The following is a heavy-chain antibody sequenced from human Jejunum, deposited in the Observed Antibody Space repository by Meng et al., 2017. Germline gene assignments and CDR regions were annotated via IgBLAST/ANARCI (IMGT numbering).Heavy chain of an antibody. J-gene: IGHJ4*02. CDR2: IGWNSGGI. V-gene: IGHV3-9*01. CDR3: AKDPGLTGINGVFDK. D-gene: IGHD1-20*01. CDR1: GFTFDDYA. Sequence: SLKISCAASGFTFDDYAMHWVRQGAGKGLEWVSSIGWNSGGIGYADSVKGRFTISRDNSKNSLYLEMSSLRAEDTAMYYCAKDPGLTGINGVFDKWGQGTLVTVSS.